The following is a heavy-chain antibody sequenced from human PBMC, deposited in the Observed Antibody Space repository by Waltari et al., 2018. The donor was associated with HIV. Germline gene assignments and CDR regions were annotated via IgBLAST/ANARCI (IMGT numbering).Heavy chain of an antibody. V-gene: IGHV3-21*01. CDR1: GFPLNSSS. D-gene: IGHD6-13*01. J-gene: IGHJ5*02. CDR3: ARDSRDNSWSLNFFDP. Sequence: EVQLVESGGGPVKPGGSLRLSCRASGFPLNSSSLNWVRQAPGKGLEWISSISSSGTFTHYADSVKGRFTISRDNANKSVYLQMNSLRAEDTAVYYCARDSRDNSWSLNFFDPWGQGTLVTVSS. CDR2: ISSSGTFT.